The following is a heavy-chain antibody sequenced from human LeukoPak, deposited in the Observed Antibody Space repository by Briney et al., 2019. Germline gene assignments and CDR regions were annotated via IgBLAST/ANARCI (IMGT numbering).Heavy chain of an antibody. J-gene: IGHJ4*02. CDR3: ARDPPSREGYYFDY. V-gene: IGHV3-30*04. Sequence: GRSLRLSCAASGFTFSSYAMHWVRQAPGKGLEWVAVISYDGSNKYYADSVKGRSTISRDNSKNTLYLQMNSLRAEDTAVYYCARDPPSREGYYFDYWGQGTLVTVSS. CDR1: GFTFSSYA. CDR2: ISYDGSNK.